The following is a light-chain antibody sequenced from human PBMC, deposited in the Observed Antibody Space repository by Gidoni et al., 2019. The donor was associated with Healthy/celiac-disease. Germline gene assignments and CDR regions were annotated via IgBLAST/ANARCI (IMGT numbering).Light chain of an antibody. CDR3: QTWGTGIWV. Sequence: QLVLTQSPSASASLGASVKLTCTLSSGHSTYAIAWHQQQPEKGPRYLMKLTSDGSHSKGDGIPARFSGSSSGAERYLTLSSLQSEDEADYYCQTWGTGIWVFGGGTKLTVL. CDR1: SGHSTYA. CDR2: LTSDGSH. V-gene: IGLV4-69*01. J-gene: IGLJ3*02.